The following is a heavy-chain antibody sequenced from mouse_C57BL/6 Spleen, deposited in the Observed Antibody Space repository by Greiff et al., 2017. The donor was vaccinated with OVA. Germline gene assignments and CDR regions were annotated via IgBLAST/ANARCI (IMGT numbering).Heavy chain of an antibody. CDR1: GYTFTSYG. J-gene: IGHJ4*01. CDR3: ARGGGPSYAMDY. Sequence: VKLMESGAELARPGASVKLSCKASGYTFTSYGISWVKQRTGQGLEWIGEIYPRSGNTYYNEKFKGKATLTADKSSSTAYMELRSLTSEDSAVYVCARGGGPSYAMDYWGQGTSVTVSS. CDR2: IYPRSGNT. V-gene: IGHV1-81*01. D-gene: IGHD1-1*02.